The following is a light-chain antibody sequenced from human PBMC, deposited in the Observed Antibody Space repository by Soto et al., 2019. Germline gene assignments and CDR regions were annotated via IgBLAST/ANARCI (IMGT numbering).Light chain of an antibody. J-gene: IGLJ1*01. CDR3: CSYAGTSYV. CDR1: SSDVGGYNS. V-gene: IGLV2-11*01. Sequence: SVLPQPRSVSGSPGQTVTISCTGASSDVGGYNSVSWYQQHPGKAPKLMIYDVNKRPSGVPDRFSGSKSGNTASLTISGLQTEDEADYYCCSYAGTSYVFGTGTKVTVL. CDR2: DVN.